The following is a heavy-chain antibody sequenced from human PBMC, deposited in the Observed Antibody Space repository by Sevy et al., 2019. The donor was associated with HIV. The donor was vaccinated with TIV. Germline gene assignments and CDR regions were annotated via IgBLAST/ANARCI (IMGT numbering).Heavy chain of an antibody. Sequence: GGSLRLSCAASGFTFSSYWMSWVRHAPGKGLEWVANIKQDGSEKYYVDSVKGRFTISRDNAKNSLYLQMNSLRAEDTAVYYCARDLNYYDSSGYLVDAFDIWGQGTMVTVSS. D-gene: IGHD3-22*01. CDR1: GFTFSSYW. J-gene: IGHJ3*02. CDR2: IKQDGSEK. V-gene: IGHV3-7*01. CDR3: ARDLNYYDSSGYLVDAFDI.